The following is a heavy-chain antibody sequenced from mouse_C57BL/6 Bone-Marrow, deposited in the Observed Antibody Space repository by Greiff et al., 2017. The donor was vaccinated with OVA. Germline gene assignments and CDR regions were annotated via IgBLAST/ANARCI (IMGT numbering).Heavy chain of an antibody. V-gene: IGHV1-55*01. CDR3: ARLGVVVRYYFDY. CDR1: GYTFTSYW. J-gene: IGHJ2*01. Sequence: VQLQQPGAELVKPGASVKMSCKASGYTFTSYWITWVKQRPGQGLEWIGDIYPGSGSTNYNEKFKSKATLTVDTSSSTAYRQLSSLTSEDSAVYYCARLGVVVRYYFDYWGQGTTLTVSS. CDR2: IYPGSGST. D-gene: IGHD1-1*01.